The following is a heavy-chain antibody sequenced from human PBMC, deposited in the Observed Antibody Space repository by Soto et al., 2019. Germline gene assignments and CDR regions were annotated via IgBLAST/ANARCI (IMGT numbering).Heavy chain of an antibody. J-gene: IGHJ5*02. CDR3: ARHEDPSNWIDP. CDR1: GYSFTSYW. V-gene: IGHV5-10-1*01. CDR2: IDPSDSYT. Sequence: PGESLKISCKGSGYSFTSYWISWVRQMPGKGLEWMGRIDPSDSYTNYSPSFQGHVTISADKSISTAYLQWSSLKASDTAMYYCARHEDPSNWIDPWGQGTLVTVSS.